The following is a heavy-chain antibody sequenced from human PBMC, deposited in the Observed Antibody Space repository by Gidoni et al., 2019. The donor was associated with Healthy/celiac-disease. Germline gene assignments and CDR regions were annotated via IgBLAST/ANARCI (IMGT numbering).Heavy chain of an antibody. CDR1: GFTFSSYA. V-gene: IGHV3-23*01. Sequence: EVQLLESGGCLVQPGGSLRPSCAASGFTFSSYAMSWVRQAPGKGLEWVSAISGSGGSTYYADSVKGRFTISRDNSKNTLYLQMNSLRAEDTAVYYCAKGTRNTYYDFYFDYWGQGTLVTVSA. J-gene: IGHJ4*02. D-gene: IGHD3-3*01. CDR3: AKGTRNTYYDFYFDY. CDR2: ISGSGGST.